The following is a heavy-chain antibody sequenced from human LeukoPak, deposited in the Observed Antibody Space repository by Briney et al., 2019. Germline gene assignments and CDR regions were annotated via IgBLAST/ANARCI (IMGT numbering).Heavy chain of an antibody. Sequence: SETLSLTCTASDGSISSYYWSWIRQPAGKGLEWIGRIYTSGSTNYNPSLKSRVTISVDTSQNQFSLRLSSVTAADTAVYYCARGRYVTTRGGAAAGFLDYWGQGTLVTVST. J-gene: IGHJ4*02. CDR3: ARGRYVTTRGGAAAGFLDY. CDR1: DGSISSYY. V-gene: IGHV4-4*07. CDR2: IYTSGST. D-gene: IGHD6-13*01.